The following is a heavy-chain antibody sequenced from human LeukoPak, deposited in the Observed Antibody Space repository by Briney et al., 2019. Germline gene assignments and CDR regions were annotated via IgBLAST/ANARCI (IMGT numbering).Heavy chain of an antibody. CDR2: IYTSGST. Sequence: SETLSLTCAVYGGSFSGYYWSWIRQPAGKGLEWIGRIYTSGSTNYNPSLKSRVTMSVDTSKNQFSLKLSSVTAADTAVYYCARDRSKQQYDYWGQGTLVTVSS. D-gene: IGHD6-13*01. V-gene: IGHV4-4*07. CDR3: ARDRSKQQYDY. J-gene: IGHJ4*02. CDR1: GGSFSGYY.